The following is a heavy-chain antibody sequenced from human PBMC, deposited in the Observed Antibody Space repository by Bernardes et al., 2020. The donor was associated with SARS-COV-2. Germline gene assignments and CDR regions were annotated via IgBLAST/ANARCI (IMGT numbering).Heavy chain of an antibody. V-gene: IGHV4-39*01. CDR3: ARHGGTTVTTNFDY. CDR1: GGSISILSYY. Sequence: SETLSLTCTVSGGSISILSYYWGWIRQPPGKGLVWIGSMYYSGSTYYNSSLKSRVTMSVDTSKNQFSLKLTSVAAADTAVYYCARHGGTTVTTNFDYWGQGTLVTVSS. CDR2: MYYSGST. J-gene: IGHJ4*02. D-gene: IGHD4-17*01.